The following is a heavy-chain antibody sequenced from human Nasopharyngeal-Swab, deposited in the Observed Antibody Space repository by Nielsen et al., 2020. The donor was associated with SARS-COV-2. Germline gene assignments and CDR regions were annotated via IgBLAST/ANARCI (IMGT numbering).Heavy chain of an antibody. CDR2: TDENARIT. CDR1: GFSFSNYW. V-gene: IGHV3-74*01. J-gene: IGHJ6*02. D-gene: IGHD2-15*01. CDR3: ARDRRTIPQYCSRGSCYYYYYTMDV. Sequence: GESLKISCRASGFSFSNYWMHWVRQSPGAGLVWVSRTDENARITNYADSVKGRFTISRDNSRDTLYLQMNSLGAEDTAVYYCARDRRTIPQYCSRGSCYYYYYTMDVWGQGTTVAVSS.